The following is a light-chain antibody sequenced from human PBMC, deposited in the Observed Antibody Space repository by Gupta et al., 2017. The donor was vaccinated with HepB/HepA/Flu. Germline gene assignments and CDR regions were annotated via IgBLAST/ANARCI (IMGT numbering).Light chain of an antibody. CDR3: QQYGSSPIT. J-gene: IGKJ5*01. CDR2: GAS. V-gene: IGKV3-20*01. Sequence: DIVLTQSPGSLSLSPGERATLSWYQQKPGQAPRLLLYGASSRATGIPDRFSGSGSGTDFTLTISRLEPEDFAVYYCQQYGSSPITFGQGTRLEIK.